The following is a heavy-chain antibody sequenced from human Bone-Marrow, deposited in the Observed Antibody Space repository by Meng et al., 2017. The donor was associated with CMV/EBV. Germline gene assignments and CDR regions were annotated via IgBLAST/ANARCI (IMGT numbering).Heavy chain of an antibody. J-gene: IGHJ6*02. CDR3: ARIVVITDYHYYYGMDV. CDR1: GFTFNNYW. Sequence: GESLKISCAASGFTFNNYWMSWVRQAPGKGLEWVSSISSSSSYIYYADSVKGRFTISRDNAKNSLYLQMNSLGAEDTAVYYCARIVVITDYHYYYGMDVWGQATTVTVSS. D-gene: IGHD3-22*01. V-gene: IGHV3-21*01. CDR2: ISSSSSYI.